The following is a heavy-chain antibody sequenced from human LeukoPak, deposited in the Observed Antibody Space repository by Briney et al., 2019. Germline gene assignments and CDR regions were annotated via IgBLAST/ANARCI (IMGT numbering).Heavy chain of an antibody. V-gene: IGHV4-34*01. Sequence: KPSETLSLTCTVYGGSFRAYYWSWIRQPPGKGLEWIGEINYDGSTSYNPSLKSRVTISVDTSKKQAFLKLRSVTAADTAMYYCARGLNIEYFFDYWGQGSLVTVPS. CDR1: GGSFRAYY. CDR2: INYDGST. J-gene: IGHJ4*02. D-gene: IGHD5-12*01. CDR3: ARGLNIEYFFDY.